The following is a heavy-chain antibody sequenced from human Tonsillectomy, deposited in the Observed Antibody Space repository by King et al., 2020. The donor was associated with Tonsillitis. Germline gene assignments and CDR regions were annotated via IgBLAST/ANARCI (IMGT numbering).Heavy chain of an antibody. J-gene: IGHJ5*02. Sequence: QLVQSGAEVKKTGESLRISCKVSGYRFTSFWIAWVRQIPGKGLEWLGIIYPADSDTRYSPSFQGQVTISADRSLNTAYLQWDSLKASDTAVYYCARRAVTPAGWFAPWGQGTLVTVS. D-gene: IGHD4-17*01. V-gene: IGHV5-51*01. CDR3: ARRAVTPAGWFAP. CDR2: IYPADSDT. CDR1: GYRFTSFW.